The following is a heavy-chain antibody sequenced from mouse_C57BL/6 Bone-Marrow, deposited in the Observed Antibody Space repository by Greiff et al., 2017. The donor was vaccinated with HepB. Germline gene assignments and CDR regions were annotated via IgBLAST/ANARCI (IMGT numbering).Heavy chain of an antibody. D-gene: IGHD1-1*01. CDR3: ARGDYYGSSYWFAY. Sequence: EVQGVESGGGLVKPGGSLKLSCAASGFTFSSYAMSWVRQTPEKRLEWVATISDGGSYTYYPDNVKGRFTISRDNAKNNLYLQMSHLKSEDTAMYYCARGDYYGSSYWFAYWGQGTLVTVSA. J-gene: IGHJ3*01. CDR2: ISDGGSYT. V-gene: IGHV5-4*01. CDR1: GFTFSSYA.